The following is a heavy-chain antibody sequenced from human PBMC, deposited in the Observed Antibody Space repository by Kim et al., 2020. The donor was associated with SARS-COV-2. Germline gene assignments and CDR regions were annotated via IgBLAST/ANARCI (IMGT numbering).Heavy chain of an antibody. D-gene: IGHD6-6*01. Sequence: GGSLRLSCAASGFTFNSYGMHWVRQAPGKGLEGVAVISYDGSNQHYADSVKGRFTISRDNSKNTLYLQMNSLRPEDTAVYYCAKAVAAYWYFGLWGRGTLVTVS. J-gene: IGHJ2*01. CDR1: GFTFNSYG. V-gene: IGHV3-30*18. CDR3: AKAVAAYWYFGL. CDR2: ISYDGSNQ.